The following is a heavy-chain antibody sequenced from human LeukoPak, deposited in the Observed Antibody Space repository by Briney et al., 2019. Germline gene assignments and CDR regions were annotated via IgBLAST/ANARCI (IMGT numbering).Heavy chain of an antibody. CDR1: GGSISSGGYY. CDR3: AREPYSSGWQRYFDY. CDR2: IYYSGST. J-gene: IGHJ4*02. D-gene: IGHD6-19*01. V-gene: IGHV4-31*03. Sequence: SQTLSLTCTVSGGSISSGGYYWRWIRQHPGKGLEWIGYIYYSGSTYYNPSLKSRVTISVDTSKNQFSLKLSSVTAADTAVYYCAREPYSSGWQRYFDYWGQGTLVTVSS.